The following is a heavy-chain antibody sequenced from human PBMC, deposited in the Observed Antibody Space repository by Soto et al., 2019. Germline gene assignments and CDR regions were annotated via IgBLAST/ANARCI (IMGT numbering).Heavy chain of an antibody. CDR2: INAGNGNT. CDR1: GYTFTSYA. D-gene: IGHD2-15*01. J-gene: IGHJ6*02. V-gene: IGHV1-3*01. CDR3: ARDAVVVVGATRDPPSAYDGMDV. Sequence: QVQLVQSGAEVKKPGASVKVSCKASGYTFTSYAMHWVRQAPGQRLEWMGWINAGNGNTKYSQKFQGRVTITRDTSASTADMELSSLRAEDTAVYYCARDAVVVVGATRDPPSAYDGMDVWGQGTTVTVSS.